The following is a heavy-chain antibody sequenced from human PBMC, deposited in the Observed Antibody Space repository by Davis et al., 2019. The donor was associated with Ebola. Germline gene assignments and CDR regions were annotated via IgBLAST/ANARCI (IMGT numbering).Heavy chain of an antibody. CDR2: ISYDGSNK. D-gene: IGHD5-12*01. CDR1: GFTFSSYG. V-gene: IGHV3-30*03. Sequence: GESLKISCAASGFTFSSYGMHWVRQAPGKGLEWVAVISYDGSNKYYADSVKGRFTISRDNAKNSLYLQMNSLRAEDTAVYYCARDRWLPRSPYFDYWGQGTLVTVSS. CDR3: ARDRWLPRSPYFDY. J-gene: IGHJ4*02.